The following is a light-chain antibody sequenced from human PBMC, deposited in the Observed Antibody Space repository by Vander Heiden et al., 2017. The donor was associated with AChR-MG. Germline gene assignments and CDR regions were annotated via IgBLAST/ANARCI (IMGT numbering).Light chain of an antibody. CDR3: SSYAGSNNPLYV. CDR1: SSDVGGYNY. J-gene: IGLJ1*01. V-gene: IGLV2-8*01. CDR2: EDS. Sequence: QSALTQPPSASGSPGQSVTISCTGTSSDVGGYNYVSWYQQHPGKAPKLMIYEDSKRPSGVPDRFSGSKSGNTASLTVSGLQAEDEADYYCSSYAGSNNPLYVFGTGTKVTVL.